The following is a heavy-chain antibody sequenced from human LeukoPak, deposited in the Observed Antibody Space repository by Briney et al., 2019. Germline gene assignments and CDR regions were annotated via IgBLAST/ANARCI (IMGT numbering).Heavy chain of an antibody. CDR2: IYYSGST. Sequence: QPSETLSLTCTVSGGSISSSSYYWGWLRQPPGKGLEWIGSIYYSGSTYYNPSLKSRVTISVDTSKNQFSLKLGSVTAADTAVYYCARESRSWIQLWWGYWGQGTLVTVSS. V-gene: IGHV4-39*07. CDR1: GGSISSSSYY. J-gene: IGHJ4*02. D-gene: IGHD5-18*01. CDR3: ARESRSWIQLWWGY.